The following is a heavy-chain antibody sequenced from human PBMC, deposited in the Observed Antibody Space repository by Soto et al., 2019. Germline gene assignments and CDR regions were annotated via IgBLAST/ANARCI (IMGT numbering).Heavy chain of an antibody. CDR2: MNPNSGNT. V-gene: IGHV1-8*01. CDR3: ARERTGTTSMDV. CDR1: GYTFTSYD. Sequence: QVQLVQSGAEVKKPGASVKVSCKASGYTFTSYDINWVRQATGQGLVWMGWMNPNSGNTGYAQKFQGTVTMTRNTSISTAYMELSSLRSEDTAVYYCARERTGTTSMDVWGQGTTVTVSS. J-gene: IGHJ6*02. D-gene: IGHD1-1*01.